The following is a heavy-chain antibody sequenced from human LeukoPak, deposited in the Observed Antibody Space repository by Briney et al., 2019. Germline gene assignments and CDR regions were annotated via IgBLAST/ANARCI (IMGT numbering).Heavy chain of an antibody. CDR1: GGSISSYY. Sequence: PSETLSLTCTVSGGSISSYYWSWIRQPPGKGLEWIGYIYYSGSTNYNPSLKSRVTISVDTSKNQFSLKLSSVTAADTAAYYCARGLRFLEWLPDPAFDYWGQGTLVTVSS. J-gene: IGHJ4*02. D-gene: IGHD3-3*01. CDR2: IYYSGST. V-gene: IGHV4-59*01. CDR3: ARGLRFLEWLPDPAFDY.